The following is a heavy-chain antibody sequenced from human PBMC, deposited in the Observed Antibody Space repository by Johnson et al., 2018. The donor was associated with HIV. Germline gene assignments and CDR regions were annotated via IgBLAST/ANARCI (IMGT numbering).Heavy chain of an antibody. V-gene: IGHV3-43D*03. Sequence: EVQLVESGGGLVQPGGSLRLSCAASGFTFSSYWMHWVRQAPGKGLEWVSLISWDGGSTYYADSVKGRFTISRDNSKNSLYLQMNSLRAEDTALYYCAKDSGDSSGYYLSGAFDIWGQGTMVTVSS. J-gene: IGHJ3*02. D-gene: IGHD3-22*01. CDR3: AKDSGDSSGYYLSGAFDI. CDR1: GFTFSSYW. CDR2: ISWDGGST.